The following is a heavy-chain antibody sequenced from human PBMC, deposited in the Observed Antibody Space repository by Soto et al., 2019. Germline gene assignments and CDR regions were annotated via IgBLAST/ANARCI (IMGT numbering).Heavy chain of an antibody. V-gene: IGHV1-18*04. J-gene: IGHJ4*02. D-gene: IGHD6-19*01. CDR2: VSNKNGVT. CDR3: ARERLNTGWYGFDH. CDR1: GYTFSNYD. Sequence: ASVKVSCKTSGYTFSNYDFSLVRQAPGQGLEWMGWVSNKNGVTNYAEKFRDRVTMTTDISTNTIYMELRSLRSDDTAVYFCARERLNTGWYGFDHWGQGTQVTVSS.